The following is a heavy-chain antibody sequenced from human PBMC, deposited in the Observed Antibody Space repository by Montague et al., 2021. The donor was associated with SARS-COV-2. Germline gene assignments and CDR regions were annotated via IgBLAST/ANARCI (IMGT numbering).Heavy chain of an antibody. J-gene: IGHJ3*02. D-gene: IGHD3-22*01. Sequence: SETLSLTCTVSGGSISSYYWSWIRQPPGKGLEWIGYIYYSGSTNYNPSLKSRVTISVDTSKNQFSLKLSSVTAADTAVYYCARHGGFSVIVNAPRGAFDIWGQGTMVTVSS. CDR2: IYYSGST. V-gene: IGHV4-59*08. CDR3: ARHGGFSVIVNAPRGAFDI. CDR1: GGSISSYY.